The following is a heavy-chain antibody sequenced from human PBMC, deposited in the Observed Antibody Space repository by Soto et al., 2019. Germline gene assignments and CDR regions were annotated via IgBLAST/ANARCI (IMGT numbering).Heavy chain of an antibody. D-gene: IGHD3-10*01. Sequence: PGPALRLSCAGSGGTFSSYGMHWDRQAPGKGLEWVAVISNDGSNKYYAHSVKGPFTISRDNSKTTLYLQMNSLRPEDTAVYYCAKTRSDFYGSGPYYYGMDVWGQGTTVTVSS. CDR3: AKTRSDFYGSGPYYYGMDV. J-gene: IGHJ6*02. CDR2: ISNDGSNK. CDR1: GGTFSSYG. V-gene: IGHV3-30*18.